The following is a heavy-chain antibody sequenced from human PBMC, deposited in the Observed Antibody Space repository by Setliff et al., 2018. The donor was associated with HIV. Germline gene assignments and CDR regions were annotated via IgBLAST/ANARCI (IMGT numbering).Heavy chain of an antibody. D-gene: IGHD2-8*01. CDR3: ERSFNGVPWT. CDR1: GGSFSDYF. V-gene: IGHV4-34*01. J-gene: IGHJ5*02. CDR2: ISHSGDT. Sequence: SETLSLTCAVYGGSFSDYFWSWIRQSPGKGLEWIGEISHSGDTQYNSSLKSRVTISIDTSKNQFSLRLSSVTGADTAVYYCERSFNGVPWTWGQGMLVTVSS.